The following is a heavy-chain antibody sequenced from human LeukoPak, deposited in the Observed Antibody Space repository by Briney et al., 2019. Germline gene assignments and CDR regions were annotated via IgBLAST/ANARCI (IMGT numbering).Heavy chain of an antibody. D-gene: IGHD4-17*01. V-gene: IGHV1-18*01. CDR1: GYTFTSYG. CDR3: GRASDYGAFDP. CDR2: ISADNGNT. Sequence: APVKVSCKASGYTFTSYGISLVRQAAGPGLEGRGWISADNGNTNYAQKLKGRVTMTTDTSTSTAYTELTCLRSDDTPVSYPGRASDYGAFDPGGQGTLVTVPS. J-gene: IGHJ5*02.